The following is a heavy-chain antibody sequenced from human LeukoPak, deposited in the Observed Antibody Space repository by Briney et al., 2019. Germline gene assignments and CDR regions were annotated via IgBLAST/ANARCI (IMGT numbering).Heavy chain of an antibody. CDR2: INPNTGDT. V-gene: IGHV1-2*02. J-gene: IGHJ4*02. CDR3: ARQSLRNFDY. CDR1: GYTFTGYY. Sequence: GASVKVSCKASGYTFTGYYIHYVRQALGQGLEWMGWINPNTGDTKYAQKFQGRVTMTRDTSISTAYMELSRLRSDDKTVYYCARQSLRNFDYWGQGTLVTVSS. D-gene: IGHD5/OR15-5a*01.